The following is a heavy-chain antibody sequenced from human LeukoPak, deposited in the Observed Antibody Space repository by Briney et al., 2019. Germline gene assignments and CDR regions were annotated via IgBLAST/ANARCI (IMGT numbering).Heavy chain of an antibody. CDR2: IYHSGNT. V-gene: IGHV4-38-2*02. CDR1: AYSISSGYY. Sequence: SETLSLTCTVSAYSISSGYYWGWIRQAPGKGLEWIGSIYHSGNTYYNPSLKSRVTISVDTSKNQFSLKLSSVTAADTAVYYCAGWSAAGTTYYYYYGMDVWGQGTTVTVSS. CDR3: AGWSAAGTTYYYYYGMDV. J-gene: IGHJ6*02. D-gene: IGHD6-13*01.